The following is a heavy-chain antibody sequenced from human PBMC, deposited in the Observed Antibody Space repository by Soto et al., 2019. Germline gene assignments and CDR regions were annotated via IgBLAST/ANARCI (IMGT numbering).Heavy chain of an antibody. CDR1: GYSFTTSG. Sequence: QAQLVQSGAEVKEPGASVKVSCKASGYSFTTSGITWVRQAPGQGLEWMGWISTYNGNTNYAQKLQDRVTLTTDTSPSTAYMELRSLRSDDTAVYYCARRLYGGYDYRGQGNLVTVSS. D-gene: IGHD4-17*01. CDR3: ARRLYGGYDY. V-gene: IGHV1-18*01. CDR2: ISTYNGNT. J-gene: IGHJ4*02.